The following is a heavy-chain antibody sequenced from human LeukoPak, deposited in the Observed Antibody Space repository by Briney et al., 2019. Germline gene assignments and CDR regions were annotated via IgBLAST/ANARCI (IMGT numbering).Heavy chain of an antibody. CDR3: AKELRGYSYGYDAFDI. V-gene: IGHV3-30*18. CDR2: ISYDGSNK. D-gene: IGHD5-18*01. CDR1: GFTFSSYG. J-gene: IGHJ3*02. Sequence: PGGSLRLSCAASGFTFSSYGMHWVRQAPGKGLEWVAVISYDGSNKYYADSVKGRFTISRDNSKNTLYLQMNSLRAEDTAVYYCAKELRGYSYGYDAFDIWGQGTMVTVSS.